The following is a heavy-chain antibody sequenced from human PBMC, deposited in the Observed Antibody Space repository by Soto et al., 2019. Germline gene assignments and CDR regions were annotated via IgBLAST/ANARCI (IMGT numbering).Heavy chain of an antibody. D-gene: IGHD4-17*01. CDR2: IYYSGRT. CDR3: ARVGGDAFGDSGGFDY. V-gene: IGHV4-59*01. J-gene: IGHJ4*02. CDR1: GGSITDYF. Sequence: SETLSLTCTVSGGSITDYFWTWIRQPPGKGLEWIGYIYYSGRTNYNPSLKNRATISVDTPKNQFSLKLSSVTAAGTAVYYCARVGGDAFGDSGGFDYWGQGTLVNVS.